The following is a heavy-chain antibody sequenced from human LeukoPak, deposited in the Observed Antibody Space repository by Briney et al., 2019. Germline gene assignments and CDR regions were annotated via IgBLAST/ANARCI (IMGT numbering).Heavy chain of an antibody. Sequence: PSETLSLTCTVSGGSISSRSYYWAWIRQPPGKGLECIGSIYYSGSPSYNPSLKSRVTISVDTSKNQFSLRLSSVTAADTAVYYCARQMNTVTADYWGQGTLVTVSS. CDR1: GGSISSRSYY. D-gene: IGHD4-17*01. CDR3: ARQMNTVTADY. J-gene: IGHJ4*02. V-gene: IGHV4-39*01. CDR2: IYYSGSP.